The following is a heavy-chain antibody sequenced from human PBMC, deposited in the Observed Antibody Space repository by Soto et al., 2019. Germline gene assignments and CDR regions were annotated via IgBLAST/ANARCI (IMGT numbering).Heavy chain of an antibody. V-gene: IGHV1-8*02. CDR1: GYTFTSYY. CDR2: MNPNSGNT. Sequence: QVQLVQSGAEVKKPGASVKVSCKASGYTFTSYYMHWVRQAPGQGLEWMGWMNPNSGNTGYAQKFQGRVTMTRNTSISTAYMELSSLRSEDTAVYYCARARYYYGSGSLDVWGQGTTVTVSS. D-gene: IGHD3-10*01. CDR3: ARARYYYGSGSLDV. J-gene: IGHJ6*02.